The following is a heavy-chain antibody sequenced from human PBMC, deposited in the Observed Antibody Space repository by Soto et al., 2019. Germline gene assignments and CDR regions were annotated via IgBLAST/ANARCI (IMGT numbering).Heavy chain of an antibody. CDR2: INHSGST. CDR3: ARVLGNDAFDI. D-gene: IGHD3-3*02. J-gene: IGHJ3*02. V-gene: IGHV4-34*01. CDR1: GGSFSGYY. Sequence: SETLSLTCAVYGGSFSGYYWSWIRQPPGKGLEWIGEINHSGSTNYNPSLKSRVTISVDTSKNQFSLKLSSVTAADTAVYYCARVLGNDAFDIWGQGTIVTGSS.